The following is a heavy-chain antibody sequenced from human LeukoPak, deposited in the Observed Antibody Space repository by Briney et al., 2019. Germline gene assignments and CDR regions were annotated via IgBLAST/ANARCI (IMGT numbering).Heavy chain of an antibody. CDR1: GFTFSNYN. V-gene: IGHV3-21*01. Sequence: GVSLRLSCAASGFTFSNYNINWVRQAPGKGLEWVSSISTSSSYKYYADSVKGRFTISRDNAKDSLYLQMNSARAEDTAVYYCARGRYDVLAGYQPPYFDYWGQGTLVTVSS. CDR2: ISTSSSYK. CDR3: ARGRYDVLAGYQPPYFDY. J-gene: IGHJ4*02. D-gene: IGHD3-9*01.